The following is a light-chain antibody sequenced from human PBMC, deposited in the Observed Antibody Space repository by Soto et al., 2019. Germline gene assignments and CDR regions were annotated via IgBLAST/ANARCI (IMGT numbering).Light chain of an antibody. Sequence: TLPLITQSLCVGEGASLSCRASQSFRGLLAWYQQKPGQAPRLLIYDAYNRATGIPPRFSGSGSGTDFTLTISSLEPEDSAVYYCQQRHMWPITFGQGTRLEIK. V-gene: IGKV3-11*01. CDR3: QQRHMWPIT. J-gene: IGKJ5*01. CDR2: DAY. CDR1: QSFRGL.